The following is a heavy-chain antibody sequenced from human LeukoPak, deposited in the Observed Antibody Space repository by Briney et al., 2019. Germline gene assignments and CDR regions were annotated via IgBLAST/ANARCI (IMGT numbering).Heavy chain of an antibody. Sequence: ASVKVSCKTSGYTFSTYYMHWVRQAPGQGLEWMGIINPGGDYRSYAQRFQGRVAMTWDTSTSTLYMELSSLTSEDTAVYYCARAPRNWGFDYWGQGTLVTVSS. J-gene: IGHJ4*02. CDR1: GYTFSTYY. D-gene: IGHD7-27*01. CDR2: INPGGDYR. V-gene: IGHV1-46*01. CDR3: ARAPRNWGFDY.